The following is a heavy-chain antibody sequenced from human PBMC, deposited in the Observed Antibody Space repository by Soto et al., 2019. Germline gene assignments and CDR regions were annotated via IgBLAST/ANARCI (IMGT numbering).Heavy chain of an antibody. V-gene: IGHV4-59*08. CDR3: ARHAGGSYYNWFDP. CDR1: GGSISSYY. Sequence: SETLSLTCTVSGGSISSYYWSWIRQPPGKGLEWIGYIYYSGSPNYNPSLKNRVTISVDTSKNQFSRKLSSVTAADTAVYYCARHAGGSYYNWFDPWGQGTLVTVSS. D-gene: IGHD1-26*01. CDR2: IYYSGSP. J-gene: IGHJ5*02.